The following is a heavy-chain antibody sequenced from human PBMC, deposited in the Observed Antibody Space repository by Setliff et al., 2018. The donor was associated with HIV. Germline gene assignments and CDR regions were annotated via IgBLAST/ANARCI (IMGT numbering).Heavy chain of an antibody. D-gene: IGHD3-10*01. Sequence: ASVKVSCKPSGYTFATYDINWVRQAAGQGLEWLGWVNPYSGNSGYAQKFHGRVTMTTDTSTSTAYMELRSLRSDDTAVYYCAGSRITMVRGAAYYYYMDVWGKGTTVTVSS. J-gene: IGHJ6*03. CDR2: VNPYSGNS. V-gene: IGHV1-8*02. CDR3: AGSRITMVRGAAYYYYMDV. CDR1: GYTFATYD.